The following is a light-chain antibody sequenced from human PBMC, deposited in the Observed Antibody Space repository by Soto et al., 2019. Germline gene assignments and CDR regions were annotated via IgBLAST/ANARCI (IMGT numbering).Light chain of an antibody. CDR3: QTWGTGIQV. Sequence: QLVLTQSPSASASLGASVKLTCTLSSGNSSYAIAWHQQQPEKGPRYVMKINSDGSHYKGGGIPDRFSGTSSGAERYLTISSLQSEDEADYYCQTWGTGIQVFGTGTKVTVL. V-gene: IGLV4-69*01. CDR2: INSDGSH. J-gene: IGLJ1*01. CDR1: SGNSSYA.